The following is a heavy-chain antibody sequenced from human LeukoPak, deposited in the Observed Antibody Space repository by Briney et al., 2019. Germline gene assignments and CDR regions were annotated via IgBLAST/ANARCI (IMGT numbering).Heavy chain of an antibody. CDR3: ARDDYGGNLEY. CDR1: GFTFSSYA. Sequence: GGSLRLSCAASGFTFSSYAMSWVRQAPGKGLEGVSAISGSGGSTYYADSVKGRFTISRDNSKNTLYLQMNSLRAEDTAVYYCARDDYGGNLEYWGQGTLVTVSS. D-gene: IGHD4-23*01. CDR2: ISGSGGST. J-gene: IGHJ4*02. V-gene: IGHV3-23*01.